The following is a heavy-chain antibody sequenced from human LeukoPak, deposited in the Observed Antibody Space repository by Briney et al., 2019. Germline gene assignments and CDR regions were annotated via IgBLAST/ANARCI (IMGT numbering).Heavy chain of an antibody. V-gene: IGHV3-30*14. CDR2: ISYDGSNK. CDR1: GFTFSSHA. CDR3: ARVRVFAKLSVVRPREVNCFDP. J-gene: IGHJ5*02. Sequence: GRSLRLSCAASGFTFSSHAMHWVRQAPGKGLEWVAVISYDGSNKYYADSVKGRFTISRDNSKNTLYLQMNNLRAEDTAVYYCARVRVFAKLSVVRPREVNCFDPWGQGTLVTVSS. D-gene: IGHD2-21*01.